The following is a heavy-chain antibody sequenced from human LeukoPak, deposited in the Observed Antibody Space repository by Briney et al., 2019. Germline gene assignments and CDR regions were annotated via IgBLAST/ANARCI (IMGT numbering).Heavy chain of an antibody. D-gene: IGHD6-19*01. J-gene: IGHJ4*02. V-gene: IGHV4-38-2*02. Sequence: PSETLSLTCTVSGYSISSGYYWGWIRQPPGKGLEWIGSIYHSGSTYYNPSLKSRVTISVDTSKNQFSLKLSSVTAADTAVYYCARDSPPGGWYGNFDYWGQGTLVTVSS. CDR1: GYSISSGYY. CDR2: IYHSGST. CDR3: ARDSPPGGWYGNFDY.